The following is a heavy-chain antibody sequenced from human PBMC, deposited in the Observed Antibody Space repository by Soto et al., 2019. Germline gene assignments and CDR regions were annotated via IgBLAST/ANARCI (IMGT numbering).Heavy chain of an antibody. J-gene: IGHJ6*02. D-gene: IGHD3-22*01. CDR3: ARATTEGRYYYDSSGYYDYYGMDV. CDR1: GYTFTGYY. Sequence: PRXSGKLSCKASGYTFTGYYVLWLRQAPGQGLEWMGWINPNSGGTNYAQKFQGWVTMTRDTSISTAYMELSRLRSDDTAVYYCARATTEGRYYYDSSGYYDYYGMDVWGQGTTVTVSS. V-gene: IGHV1-2*04. CDR2: INPNSGGT.